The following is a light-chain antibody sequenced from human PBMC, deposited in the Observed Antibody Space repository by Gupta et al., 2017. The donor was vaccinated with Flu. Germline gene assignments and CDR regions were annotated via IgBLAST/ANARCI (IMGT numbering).Light chain of an antibody. J-gene: IGLJ2*01. CDR3: QSADSTETYVV. Sequence: SYELTQPPSVSVSPGQTARNTCSGDALPNQFAYWYQQKPGQAPVLVVRKDSERPSGISERFSGSSSGTTVTLTISGVQAEDEADYYCQSADSTETYVVFGGGTKLTVL. V-gene: IGLV3-25*03. CDR2: KDS. CDR1: ALPNQF.